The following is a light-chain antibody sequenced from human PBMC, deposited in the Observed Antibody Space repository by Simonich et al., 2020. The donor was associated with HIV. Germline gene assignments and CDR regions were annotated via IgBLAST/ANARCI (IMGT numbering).Light chain of an antibody. J-gene: IGKJ1*01. Sequence: DIQMTQSPSSLSASVGDRVTITCRADQGISNSLAWYQQKPGKAPKLLLYAASRLESGVPSRFSGSGSGTDYTLTISSLQPEDFATYYCQQYYSTPAWTFGQGTKVEIK. CDR1: QGISNS. V-gene: IGKV1-NL1*01. CDR2: AAS. CDR3: QQYYSTPAWT.